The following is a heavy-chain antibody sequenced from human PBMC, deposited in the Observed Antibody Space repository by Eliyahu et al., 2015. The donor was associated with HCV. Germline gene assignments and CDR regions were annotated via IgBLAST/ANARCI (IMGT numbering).Heavy chain of an antibody. V-gene: IGHV4-39*01. CDR1: GGSTSNKGYY. J-gene: IGHJ4*02. CDR3: ARRDFYATAGYYFDY. D-gene: IGHD2/OR15-2a*01. Sequence: QLQLQESGPGVVEPSETLSLTCTVSGGSTSNKGYYWGWLRQPPGKGLEWIGSIYDSGSAFYNPSLKSRVTVSVDTSKKQFSLKLSSVTAADTAVYYCARRDFYATAGYYFDYWGQGSLVTVPS. CDR2: IYDSGSA.